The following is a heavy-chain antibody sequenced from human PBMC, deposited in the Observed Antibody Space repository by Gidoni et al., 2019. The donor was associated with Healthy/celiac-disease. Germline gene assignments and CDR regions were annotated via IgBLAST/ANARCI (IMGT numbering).Heavy chain of an antibody. CDR1: GGSIRRGGYY. Sequence: QVHLQASGPGLVTPSQTLSLTCTVSGGSIRRGGYYWSWIRQHPGKGLEWIGYIYYSGSTYYNPSLKSRVTISVDTSKNQFSLKLSSVTAADTAVYYCARDAEDRDPGHFDYWGQGTLVTGSS. CDR2: IYYSGST. CDR3: ARDAEDRDPGHFDY. J-gene: IGHJ4*02. V-gene: IGHV4-31*03.